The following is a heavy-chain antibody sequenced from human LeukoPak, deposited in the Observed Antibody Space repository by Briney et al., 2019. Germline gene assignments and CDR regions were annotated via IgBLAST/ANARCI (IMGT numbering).Heavy chain of an antibody. J-gene: IGHJ6*02. Sequence: ASVKVSCKASGYAFTGYYMHWVRQAPGQGLEWMGWINPNSGGTNYAQKFQGRVNMTRDTSISTAYMELSRLRSDDTAVYYCARVLLWFGDRKPYGMDVWGQGTTVTVSS. CDR3: ARVLLWFGDRKPYGMDV. D-gene: IGHD3-10*01. CDR1: GYAFTGYY. CDR2: INPNSGGT. V-gene: IGHV1-2*02.